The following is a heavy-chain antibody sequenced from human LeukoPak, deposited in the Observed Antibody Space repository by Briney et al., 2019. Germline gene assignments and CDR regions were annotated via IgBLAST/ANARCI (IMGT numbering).Heavy chain of an antibody. CDR2: IHTSGNT. CDR1: GGSISSFY. D-gene: IGHD6-6*01. V-gene: IGHV4-4*07. Sequence: SETLSLTCTVSGGSISSFYWSWIRRPAGKGLEWIGRIHTSGNTDYNPSLKSRVTMSIDTSKNQFSLKLRSVTAADTAVYFCAREGSMTSRPFVSNDYWGQGTLVTVSS. J-gene: IGHJ4*02. CDR3: AREGSMTSRPFVSNDY.